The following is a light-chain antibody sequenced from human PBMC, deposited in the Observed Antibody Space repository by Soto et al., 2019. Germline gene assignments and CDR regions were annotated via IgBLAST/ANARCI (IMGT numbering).Light chain of an antibody. CDR3: QQYSNWPSWT. J-gene: IGKJ1*01. CDR2: GAS. Sequence: EKVMTQSPATLSMSPGERATLSCRAIQSVNNFLAWYQQKPGQAPRLLIYGASTRATGIPARFSGSGSGTEFTLTISSLQSEDFAVYYCQQYSNWPSWTFGQGSKVDIK. CDR1: QSVNNF. V-gene: IGKV3-15*01.